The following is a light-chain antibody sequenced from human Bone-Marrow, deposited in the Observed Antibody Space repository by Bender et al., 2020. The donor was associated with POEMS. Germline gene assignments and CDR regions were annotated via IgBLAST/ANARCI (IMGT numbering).Light chain of an antibody. J-gene: IGLJ3*02. Sequence: SYVLTQPPSVSVAPGETARITCGGDNIGGQNLHWYQQRPGQAPVLVTYKDTERPSGIPERFSASTSGTTVTLTISGVQAEDEAAYYCQSADSSGTSVLFGGGTKLTVL. CDR1: NIGGQN. CDR3: QSADSSGTSVL. V-gene: IGLV3-25*03. CDR2: KDT.